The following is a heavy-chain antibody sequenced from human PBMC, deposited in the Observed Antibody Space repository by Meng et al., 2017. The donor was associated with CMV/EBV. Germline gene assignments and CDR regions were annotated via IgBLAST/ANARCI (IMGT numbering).Heavy chain of an antibody. CDR1: GIPFRPHA. CDR3: VFEGVDILTGSYKKFFDS. Sequence: SAQVPCKGSGIPFRPHAINWVRLAPGHGLEWMGGIMPLSGFTSYAQRFQGRITITADKSTSTTYMDLSSLTSEDAAVYYCVFEGVDILTGSYKKFFDSWGQGTLVTVSS. V-gene: IGHV1-69*10. D-gene: IGHD3-9*01. CDR2: IMPLSGFT. J-gene: IGHJ4*02.